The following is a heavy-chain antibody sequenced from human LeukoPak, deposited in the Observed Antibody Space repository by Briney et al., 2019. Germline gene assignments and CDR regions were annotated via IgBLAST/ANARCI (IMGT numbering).Heavy chain of an antibody. J-gene: IGHJ4*02. CDR1: GGSISSYY. D-gene: IGHD4-23*01. CDR2: IYYSGST. CDR3: TRGTAVYGGNSPYYFDY. Sequence: SETLSLTCTVPGGSISSYYWSWIRQTPGKGLEWIGYIYYSGSTNYNPSLKSRVSISVDTSKNQFSLKLTSVTTADTAVYYCTRGTAVYGGNSPYYFDYWGQGTLVTVSS. V-gene: IGHV4-59*01.